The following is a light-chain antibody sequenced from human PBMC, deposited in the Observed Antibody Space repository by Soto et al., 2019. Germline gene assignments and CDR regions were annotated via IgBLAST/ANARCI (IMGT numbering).Light chain of an antibody. V-gene: IGLV2-14*01. CDR1: SSDIGGYNY. CDR2: EVS. Sequence: QAVVTQPASVSGSPGQSITISCTGTSSDIGGYNYVSWYQQHPGKAPKLMLYEVSNRPSGVSNRFSGFKSGNTASLTITGLQAEDEADYYCNSYTSSSTLYVFGTGTKLTVL. CDR3: NSYTSSSTLYV. J-gene: IGLJ1*01.